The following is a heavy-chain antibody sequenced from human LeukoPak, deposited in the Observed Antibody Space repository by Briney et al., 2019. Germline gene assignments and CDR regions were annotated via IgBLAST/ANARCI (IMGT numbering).Heavy chain of an antibody. D-gene: IGHD6-19*01. Sequence: GGSLRLSCAASGFSFSSYAMSWVRQAPGKGLEWVSTISSSGGSTYYADSVKGRFTISRDNSKSTVYLQMNSLRAEDTAVYYCARDGSTGWHYFEYWGQGTLVTVSS. V-gene: IGHV3-23*01. J-gene: IGHJ4*02. CDR2: ISSSGGST. CDR1: GFSFSSYA. CDR3: ARDGSTGWHYFEY.